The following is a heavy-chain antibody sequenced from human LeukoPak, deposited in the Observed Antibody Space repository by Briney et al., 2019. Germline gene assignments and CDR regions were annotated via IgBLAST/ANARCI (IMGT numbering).Heavy chain of an antibody. CDR1: GFTFSSYA. D-gene: IGHD6-19*01. CDR2: ISGSGGST. V-gene: IGHV3-23*01. Sequence: GGSLRLSCAASGFTFSSYAMSWVRQAPGKGLEWVSAISGSGGSTYYADSVKGRFTISRDNSKNTLYLQMNSLRAEDTAVYYCGKGFSSGWAPHGYWGQGTLGTGSS. CDR3: GKGFSSGWAPHGY. J-gene: IGHJ4*02.